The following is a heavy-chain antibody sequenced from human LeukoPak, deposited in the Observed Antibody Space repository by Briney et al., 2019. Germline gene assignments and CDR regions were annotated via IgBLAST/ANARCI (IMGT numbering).Heavy chain of an antibody. CDR2: IYYSGST. D-gene: IGHD3-10*01. CDR3: ARLRGYFDY. CDR1: GGSISSYY. Sequence: SETLSLTCTVSGGSISSYYWSWIRQPPGKGLEWIGYIYYSGSTNYNPSLKSRVTISVDTSKNQFSLKLSSVTAADTAVYYCARLRGYFDYWGQRTLVTVSS. J-gene: IGHJ4*02. V-gene: IGHV4-59*08.